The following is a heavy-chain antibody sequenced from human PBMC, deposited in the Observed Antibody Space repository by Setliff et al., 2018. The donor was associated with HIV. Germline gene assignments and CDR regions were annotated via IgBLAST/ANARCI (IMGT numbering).Heavy chain of an antibody. CDR2: IIPILGMA. V-gene: IGHV1-69*10. Sequence: SVKVSCKASGDTFSSYAISWVRQAPGQGLEWMGGIIPILGMAKYTQKFQGRVTITADKSTSTAYMELSSLKSEDTAVYYCASAYDYYMDVWGKGTAVTVSS. J-gene: IGHJ6*03. CDR1: GDTFSSYA. CDR3: ASAYDYYMDV.